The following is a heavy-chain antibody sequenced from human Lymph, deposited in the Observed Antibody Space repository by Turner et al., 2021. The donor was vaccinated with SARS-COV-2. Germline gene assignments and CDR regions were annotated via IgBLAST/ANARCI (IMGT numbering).Heavy chain of an antibody. J-gene: IGHJ4*02. CDR2: SNPNSGGT. CDR3: ARSRDLESMVRGVDPFDY. V-gene: IGHV1-2*02. D-gene: IGHD3-10*01. Sequence: QVQLVQSGAEVKKPGASVRVACQSSGYTFTGYYIHLVRQAPGQGLEWMGWSNPNSGGTNYAQRFQGRVTMTRDTSISTAYMQLSRLRSDDTAVYYCARSRDLESMVRGVDPFDYWGQGTLVTVSS. CDR1: GYTFTGYY.